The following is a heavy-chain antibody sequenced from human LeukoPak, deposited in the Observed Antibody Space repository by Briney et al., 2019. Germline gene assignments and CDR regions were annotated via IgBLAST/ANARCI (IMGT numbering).Heavy chain of an antibody. J-gene: IGHJ4*02. Sequence: ASVKVSCKASGYTFTSYGISWVRQAPGQGLEWMGWISAYNGNTNYAQKLQGRVTMTTDTSTSTAYMEQRSLRSDDRAVYYCARNSVLWFGELGSHFDYWGQGTLVTVSS. CDR3: ARNSVLWFGELGSHFDY. CDR2: ISAYNGNT. CDR1: GYTFTSYG. D-gene: IGHD3-10*01. V-gene: IGHV1-18*01.